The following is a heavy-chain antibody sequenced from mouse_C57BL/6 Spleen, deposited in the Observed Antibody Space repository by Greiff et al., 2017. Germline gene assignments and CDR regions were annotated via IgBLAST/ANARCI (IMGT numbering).Heavy chain of an antibody. V-gene: IGHV1-61*01. D-gene: IGHD1-1*02. CDR3: ARLVAGSYDFDY. Sequence: QVQLQQPGAELVRPGSSVKLSCKASGYTFTSYWMDWVKQRPGQGLEWIGNIYPSDSETHYNQKFKDKATLTVDKSSSTAYMQLSSLTSEDSAVXYCARLVAGSYDFDYWGQGTTLTVSS. CDR1: GYTFTSYW. J-gene: IGHJ2*01. CDR2: IYPSDSET.